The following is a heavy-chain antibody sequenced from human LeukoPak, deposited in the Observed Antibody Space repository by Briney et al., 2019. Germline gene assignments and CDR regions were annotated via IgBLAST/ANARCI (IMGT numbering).Heavy chain of an antibody. Sequence: PGGSLRLSCAASGFTVSSNYMSWVGHAPGKGLELDSVIYSGGSTYYADSVKGRFTISRDNSKNTLYLQMNSLRAEDTAVYYCARGGRYFDWLLSGSGWFDPWGQGTLVTVSS. J-gene: IGHJ5*02. CDR3: ARGGRYFDWLLSGSGWFDP. CDR1: GFTVSSNY. D-gene: IGHD3-9*01. V-gene: IGHV3-53*01. CDR2: IYSGGST.